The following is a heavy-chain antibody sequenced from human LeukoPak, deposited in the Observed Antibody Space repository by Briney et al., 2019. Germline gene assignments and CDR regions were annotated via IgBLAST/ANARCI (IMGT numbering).Heavy chain of an antibody. CDR2: IKQDGSEK. V-gene: IGHV3-7*01. D-gene: IGHD3-3*01. CDR1: GFTFSSYW. J-gene: IGHJ4*02. CDR3: ARRYYDFWSGPSDEFDY. Sequence: GGSLRLSCAASGFTFSSYWMSWVRQAPGKGLEWVANIKQDGSEKCYVDSVKGRFTISRDNAKNSLYLQMNSLRAEDTAVYYCARRYYDFWSGPSDEFDYWGQGTLVTVSS.